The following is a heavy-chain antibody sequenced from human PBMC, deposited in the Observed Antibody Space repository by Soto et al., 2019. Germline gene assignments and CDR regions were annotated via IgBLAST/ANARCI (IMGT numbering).Heavy chain of an antibody. CDR1: GGSISSSSYY. J-gene: IGHJ6*02. D-gene: IGHD5-12*01. CDR3: ARSGYDSDYYYYGMDV. CDR2: IYYSGST. V-gene: IGHV4-39*01. Sequence: SETLSLTCTVSGGSISSSSYYWGWIRQPPGKGLEWIGSIYYSGSTYYNPSLKSRVTISVGTSKNQFSLKLSSVTAADTAVYYCARSGYDSDYYYYGMDVWGQGTSVTVSS.